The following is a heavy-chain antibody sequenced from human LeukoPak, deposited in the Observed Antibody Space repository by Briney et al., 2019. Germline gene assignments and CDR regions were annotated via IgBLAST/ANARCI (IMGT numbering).Heavy chain of an antibody. Sequence: SETLSLTCTVSGGSISSYYWSWIRQPPGKGLEWIGYIYYSGSTNYNPSLKSRVTISVDTSKNQFSLKLSSVTAADTAVYYCARDHGEGFDHWGQGTLVTVSS. CDR2: IYYSGST. CDR3: ARDHGEGFDH. CDR1: GGSISSYY. V-gene: IGHV4-59*01. D-gene: IGHD4-17*01. J-gene: IGHJ4*02.